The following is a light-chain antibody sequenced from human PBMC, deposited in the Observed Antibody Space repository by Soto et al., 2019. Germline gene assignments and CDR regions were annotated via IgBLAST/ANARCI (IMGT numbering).Light chain of an antibody. CDR1: SSDVGAYHF. Sequence: QSALTQPASVSGSPGQSITISCTGSSSDVGAYHFVSWYQHHPGKAPKLILYEVTARPSGVSSRFSGSKSGNTASLTISGLQADDEANYYCSSYTSSNTPYVFGTGTKVTLL. V-gene: IGLV2-14*01. J-gene: IGLJ1*01. CDR2: EVT. CDR3: SSYTSSNTPYV.